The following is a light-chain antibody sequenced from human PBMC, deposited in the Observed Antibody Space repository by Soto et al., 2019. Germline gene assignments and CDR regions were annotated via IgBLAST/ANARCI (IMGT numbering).Light chain of an antibody. Sequence: TALMQSPGTLSLSPAERDTLSCSASQPVCISYLARYQKNPGQGPRLILYGASSRVTGIPDRFSGSGFGTAFSLIISSLEAVDFVVYYCQQYGSSPCTFGQGTNVDIK. V-gene: IGKV3-20*01. CDR3: QQYGSSPCT. CDR1: QPVCISY. CDR2: GAS. J-gene: IGKJ1*01.